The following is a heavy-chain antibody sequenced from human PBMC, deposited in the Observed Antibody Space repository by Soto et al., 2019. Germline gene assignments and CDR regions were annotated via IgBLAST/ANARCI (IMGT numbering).Heavy chain of an antibody. V-gene: IGHV1-2*04. D-gene: IGHD2-15*01. Sequence: ASVKVSCKASGYTFTGYYMHWVRQAPGQGLEWMGWINPNSGGTNYAQKFQGWVTMTRDTSISTAYMELSRLRSDDTAVYYCAREARYCSGGSCYKKPEKDGDAFDIWGQGTMVTVSS. CDR3: AREARYCSGGSCYKKPEKDGDAFDI. CDR1: GYTFTGYY. J-gene: IGHJ3*02. CDR2: INPNSGGT.